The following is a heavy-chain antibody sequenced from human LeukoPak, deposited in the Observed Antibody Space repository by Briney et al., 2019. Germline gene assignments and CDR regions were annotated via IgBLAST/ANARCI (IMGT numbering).Heavy chain of an antibody. CDR2: ISSSSSYI. CDR1: GFTFSSYS. V-gene: IGHV3-21*01. Sequence: GGSLRLSCAASGFTFSSYSMNWVRQAPGKGLEWVSSISSSSSYIYYADSVKGRFTISRDNAKNSLYLQMNSLRAEDTAVYYCARVGRWDGGYVPDDYWGQGTLVTVSS. D-gene: IGHD5-12*01. J-gene: IGHJ4*02. CDR3: ARVGRWDGGYVPDDY.